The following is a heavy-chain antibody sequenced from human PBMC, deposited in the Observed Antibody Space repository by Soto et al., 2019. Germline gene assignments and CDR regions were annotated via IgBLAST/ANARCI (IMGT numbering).Heavy chain of an antibody. D-gene: IGHD3-22*01. CDR1: GFTVSSNY. Sequence: LRLSCAASGFTVSSNYMSWVRQAPGKGLEWVSVIYSGGSTYYADSVKGRFTISRDNSKNTLYLQMNSLRAEDTAVYYCARGYDDSSGYYRDYWGQGTLVTVSS. CDR2: IYSGGST. J-gene: IGHJ4*02. V-gene: IGHV3-53*01. CDR3: ARGYDDSSGYYRDY.